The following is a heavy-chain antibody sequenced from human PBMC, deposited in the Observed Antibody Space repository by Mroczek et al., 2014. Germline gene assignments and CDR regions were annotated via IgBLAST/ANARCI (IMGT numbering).Heavy chain of an antibody. V-gene: IGHV3-30-3*01. D-gene: IGHD3-3*01. CDR2: ISYDGSNK. CDR1: GFTFSSYA. Sequence: QVQLQESGGGVVQPGRSLRLSCAASGFTFSSYAMHWVRQAPGKGLEWVAVISYDGSNKYYADSVKGRFTISRDNSKNTLYLQMNSLRAEDTAVYYCARDRGAFWSGIYEAIDYWGQGTLVTVSS. J-gene: IGHJ4*02. CDR3: ARDRGAFWSGIYEAIDY.